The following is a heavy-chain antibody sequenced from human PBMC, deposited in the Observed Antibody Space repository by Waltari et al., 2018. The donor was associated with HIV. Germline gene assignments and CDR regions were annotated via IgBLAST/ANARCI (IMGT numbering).Heavy chain of an antibody. Sequence: GSLRLSCAASGFTFSSYGMHWVRQAPGKGLEWVAFIRYDGSNKYYADSVKGRFTISRDNSKNTLYLQMNSLRAEDTAVYYCAKDQSSGIAVAVDYWGQGTLVTVSS. D-gene: IGHD6-19*01. V-gene: IGHV3-30*02. J-gene: IGHJ4*02. CDR3: AKDQSSGIAVAVDY. CDR2: IRYDGSNK. CDR1: GFTFSSYG.